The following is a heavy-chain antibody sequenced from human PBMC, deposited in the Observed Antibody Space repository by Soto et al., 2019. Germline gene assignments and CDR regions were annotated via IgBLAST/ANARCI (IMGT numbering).Heavy chain of an antibody. CDR1: GGSISGFP. CDR3: ARVSNEYGGNGAFDY. J-gene: IGHJ4*02. V-gene: IGHV4-59*01. D-gene: IGHD4-17*01. Sequence: HVQLQESGPGQVKPWETLSLTCSVSGGSISGFPWIWIRQPSGKGLEWVGYIYHTGRTNYNPSLKSRLTISLDMSRNQFSLQLTSVTAADTALYYCARVSNEYGGNGAFDYWGLGTLVTVSS. CDR2: IYHTGRT.